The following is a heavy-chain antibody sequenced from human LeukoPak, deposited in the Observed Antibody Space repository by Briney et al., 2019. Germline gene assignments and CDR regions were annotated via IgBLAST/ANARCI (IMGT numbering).Heavy chain of an antibody. J-gene: IGHJ4*02. D-gene: IGHD3-9*01. CDR1: EYSFTSYW. Sequence: GESLKISWKGSEYSFTSYWIGWVRQMPGKGLEWMGIIYPGDSDTRYSPSFQGQVTISADKSISTAYLQWSSLKASDTAMYYCARQKNYDILTGPFDYWGQGTLVTVSS. CDR3: ARQKNYDILTGPFDY. V-gene: IGHV5-51*01. CDR2: IYPGDSDT.